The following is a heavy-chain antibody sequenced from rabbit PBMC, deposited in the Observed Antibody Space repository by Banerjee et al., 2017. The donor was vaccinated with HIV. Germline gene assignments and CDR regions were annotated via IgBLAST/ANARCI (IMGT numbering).Heavy chain of an antibody. Sequence: QEQVVEPGGGLVKPEGSLTLTCKASGFSFSNKVVMCWVRQAPGKGLEWIACIDDVDGSTYYASWAKGRFSSSKASSTTVTLQMTSLTAADTAIYFCARDQGYSYNFATGDFDLWGPGTLVTVS. D-gene: IGHD6-1*01. V-gene: IGHV1S45*01. CDR3: ARDQGYSYNFATGDFDL. CDR2: IDDVDGST. J-gene: IGHJ4*01. CDR1: GFSFSNKVV.